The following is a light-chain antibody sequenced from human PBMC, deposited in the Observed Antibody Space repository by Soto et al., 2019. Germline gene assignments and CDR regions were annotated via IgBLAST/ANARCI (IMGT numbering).Light chain of an antibody. CDR1: QSVSGY. J-gene: IGKJ1*01. CDR2: RIF. V-gene: IGKV3-15*01. Sequence: EVVMTQSPANIAMSPWERGNLSCRASQSVSGYLDWFQQKPGQAPRLVLQRIFIRAIGVPARFSGSGSETEFTLTISGLQPEDSGVYYCLQHYAWPWTFGQGTKVDIK. CDR3: LQHYAWPWT.